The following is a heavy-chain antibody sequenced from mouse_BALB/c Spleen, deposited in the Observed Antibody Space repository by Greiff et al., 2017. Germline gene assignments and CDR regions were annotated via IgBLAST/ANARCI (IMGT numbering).Heavy chain of an antibody. CDR3: TAPPTMITTVDY. CDR2: IDPENGDT. D-gene: IGHD2-4*01. V-gene: IGHV14-4*02. J-gene: IGHJ2*01. CDR1: GFNIKDYY. Sequence: EVQLQQSGAELVRSGASVKLSCTASGFNIKDYYMHWVKQRPEQGLEWIGWIDPENGDTEYAPKFQGKATMTADTSSNTAYLQLSSLTSEDTAVYYCTAPPTMITTVDYWGQGTTLTVSS.